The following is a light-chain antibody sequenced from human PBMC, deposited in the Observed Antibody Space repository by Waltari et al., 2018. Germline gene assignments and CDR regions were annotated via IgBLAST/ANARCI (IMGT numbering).Light chain of an antibody. J-gene: IGKJ3*01. CDR1: QTISSN. V-gene: IGKV3D-15*01. CDR2: GAS. Sequence: EIVMTHSPATLSVSPGDRATLSSSASQTISSNLAWYQQRPGQAPRLLIYGASNRATGIPARFSGTGSGTEFTLTISSLQSEDFAVYYCQQYNNWPPLFTFGPGTKVDMK. CDR3: QQYNNWPPLFT.